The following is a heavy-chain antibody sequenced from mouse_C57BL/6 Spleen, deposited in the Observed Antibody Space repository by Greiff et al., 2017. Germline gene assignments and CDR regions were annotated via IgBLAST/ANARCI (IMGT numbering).Heavy chain of an antibody. V-gene: IGHV1-18*01. CDR2: INPNNGGT. CDR3: ARVRMYYYGSSYVGYFDY. J-gene: IGHJ2*01. D-gene: IGHD1-1*01. CDR1: GYTFTDYN. Sequence: VQLQQSGPELVKPGASVKIPCKASGYTFTDYNMDWVKQSHGKSLEWIGDINPNNGGTIYTQKFKGKATLTVDKSSSTAYMEVRSLTSEDTAVYYCARVRMYYYGSSYVGYFDYWGQGTTLTVSS.